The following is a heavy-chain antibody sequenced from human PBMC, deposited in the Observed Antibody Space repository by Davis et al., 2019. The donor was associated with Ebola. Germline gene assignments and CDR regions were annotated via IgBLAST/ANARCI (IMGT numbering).Heavy chain of an antibody. Sequence: PSETLSLTCSVSNGSIYSGSYYWTWLRQAAGKGLEWIGQSYVSGGTNYNPSLRSRVTISVDASKNQYYLRLTSVTAADTAVYYCATNSSGHSLDFWGQGILVTVSS. V-gene: IGHV4-61*09. J-gene: IGHJ4*02. CDR1: NGSIYSGSYY. CDR2: SYVSGGT. CDR3: ATNSSGHSLDF. D-gene: IGHD6-19*01.